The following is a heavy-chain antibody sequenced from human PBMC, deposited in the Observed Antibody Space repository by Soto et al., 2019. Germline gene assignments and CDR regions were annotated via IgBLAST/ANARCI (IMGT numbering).Heavy chain of an antibody. CDR2: IYWDDTK. J-gene: IGHJ4*02. D-gene: IGHD4-17*01. V-gene: IGHV2-5*02. CDR1: GFSLPTDRVG. CDR3: AHAYGGRSLY. Sequence: QITLKESGPTLVKPTQTLTLTCTFSGFSLPTDRVGVGWIRQPPGEALEWLAVIYWDDTKTYRPSLENRLTITKDSSKNQVDLTMTNMDSVDTATYYCAHAYGGRSLYWGQGTLVTVSS.